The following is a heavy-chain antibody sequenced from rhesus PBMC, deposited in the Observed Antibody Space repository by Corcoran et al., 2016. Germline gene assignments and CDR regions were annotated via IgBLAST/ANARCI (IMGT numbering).Heavy chain of an antibody. CDR3: AKDSCGNYQGYGLDS. V-gene: IGHV3S5*01. D-gene: IGHD4-35*01. CDR1: GFSFSTYG. J-gene: IGHJ6*01. Sequence: EVQLVESGGGLVQPGGSLKLSCAASGFSFSTYGMGWVRQDPGKGLEWVSHISNGAGTTYNADSAKGRFTISRDNSKNTLYLQMISLRPEDTAVYYWAKDSCGNYQGYGLDSWGQGVVVTVSS. CDR2: ISNGAGTT.